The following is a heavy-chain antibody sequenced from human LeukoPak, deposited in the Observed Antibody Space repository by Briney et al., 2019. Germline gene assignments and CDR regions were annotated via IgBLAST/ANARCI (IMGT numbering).Heavy chain of an antibody. V-gene: IGHV4-4*07. CDR3: ARKAPLSLWYFDY. CDR1: GVSISSYY. J-gene: IGHJ4*02. Sequence: SETLSLTCTVSGVSISSYYWSWIRQPAGKGLEWIGRIHTSGSTNYNPSLKSRVTILVDTSKNQFSLKLSSVTAADTAVYYCARKAPLSLWYFDYWGQGTLVTVSS. D-gene: IGHD2-21*01. CDR2: IHTSGST.